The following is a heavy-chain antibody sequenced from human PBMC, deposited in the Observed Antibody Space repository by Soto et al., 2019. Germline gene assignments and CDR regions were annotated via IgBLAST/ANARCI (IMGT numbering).Heavy chain of an antibody. D-gene: IGHD6-6*01. CDR1: GGTFGSYA. Sequence: SVKVSCKASGGTFGSYAISWVRQAPGQGLEWMGGIIPIFGTANYAQKFQGRVTITADESTSTAYMELSSLRSEDTAVYYCARVRIAARPPSYYYYGMDVWGQGTTVTVSS. J-gene: IGHJ6*02. CDR3: ARVRIAARPPSYYYYGMDV. V-gene: IGHV1-69*13. CDR2: IIPIFGTA.